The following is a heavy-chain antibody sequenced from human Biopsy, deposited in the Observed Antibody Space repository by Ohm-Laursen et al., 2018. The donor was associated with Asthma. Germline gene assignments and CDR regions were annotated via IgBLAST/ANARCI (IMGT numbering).Heavy chain of an antibody. D-gene: IGHD6-19*01. J-gene: IGHJ4*02. CDR1: GFTVSRDH. V-gene: IGHV3-53*01. CDR2: IYSGGTS. CDR3: ARGDSSGWSHYYFDY. Sequence: SLTLSCTASGFTVSRDHMFWVRQAPGKGLEWVSVIYSGGTSDTADSVRDRFTISRDFYKNTLYLQMDSLRAEDTAVYYCARGDSSGWSHYYFDYWGQGTLVTVSS.